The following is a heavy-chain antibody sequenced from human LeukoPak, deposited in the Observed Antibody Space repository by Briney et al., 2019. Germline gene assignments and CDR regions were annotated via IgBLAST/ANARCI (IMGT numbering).Heavy chain of an antibody. D-gene: IGHD6-6*01. CDR2: MNPNSGNT. CDR1: GYTFTSYD. Sequence: ASVKVSCKASGYTFTSYDINWVRQATGQGLEWVGWMNPNSGNTGYAQKFQGRVTMTRNTSISTAYMELSSLRSEDTAVYYCARALIPARPARTSWFDPWGQGTLVTVSS. CDR3: ARALIPARPARTSWFDP. V-gene: IGHV1-8*01. J-gene: IGHJ5*02.